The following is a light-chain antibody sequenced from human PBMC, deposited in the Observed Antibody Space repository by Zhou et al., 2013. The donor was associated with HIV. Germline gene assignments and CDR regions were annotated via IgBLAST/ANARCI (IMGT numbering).Light chain of an antibody. J-gene: IGKJ1*01. CDR2: KAS. CDR1: QGISNY. Sequence: DIQMTQSPSSLSASVGDRVTITCRASQGISNYLAWYQQKPGKVPKLLINKASTLESGVPARFSGSGSGTEFTLTITSLQPDDFATYYCQQYYSHSRTFGQGTKVE. V-gene: IGKV1-5*03. CDR3: QQYYSHSRT.